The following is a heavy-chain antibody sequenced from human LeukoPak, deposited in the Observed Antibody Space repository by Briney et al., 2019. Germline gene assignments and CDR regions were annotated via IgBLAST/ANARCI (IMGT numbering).Heavy chain of an antibody. Sequence: GGSLRLSCAVSGFPFSIYEMNWVRQAPGKGREWVSNIGSSGTTIYYADSVKGRFSISRDNAKSSLYLQMNSLRVEDTAVYYCALLAVASDFDYWGQGALVTVSS. V-gene: IGHV3-48*03. D-gene: IGHD6-19*01. CDR3: ALLAVASDFDY. CDR1: GFPFSIYE. CDR2: IGSSGTTI. J-gene: IGHJ4*02.